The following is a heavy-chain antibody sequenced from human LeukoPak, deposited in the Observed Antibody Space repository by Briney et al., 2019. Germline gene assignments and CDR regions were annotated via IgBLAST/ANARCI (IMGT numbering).Heavy chain of an antibody. CDR1: GGSISSYY. Sequence: SEALSLTCTVSGGSISSYYWSWIRQPPGKGLEWIGYIYYSGSTNYNPSLKSRVTISVDTSKNQFSLKLSSVTAADTAVYYCARESGYDYLFDYWGQGTLVTVSS. J-gene: IGHJ4*02. V-gene: IGHV4-59*01. CDR2: IYYSGST. D-gene: IGHD5-12*01. CDR3: ARESGYDYLFDY.